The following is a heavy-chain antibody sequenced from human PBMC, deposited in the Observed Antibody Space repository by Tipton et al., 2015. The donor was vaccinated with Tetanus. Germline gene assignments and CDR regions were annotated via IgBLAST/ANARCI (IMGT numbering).Heavy chain of an antibody. Sequence: TLSLTCAVSGGSISSGGYSWTWIRQPPGKGLQWIGYMYYSGTTHYNPSLKSRVTISIDRSKNQLSLKLTSVTDADTAVYYCARATSTGPAYNWFDPWGQGTLVTVSS. J-gene: IGHJ5*02. CDR1: GGSISSGGYS. CDR2: MYYSGTT. CDR3: ARATSTGPAYNWFDP. V-gene: IGHV4-30-2*01. D-gene: IGHD2-8*02.